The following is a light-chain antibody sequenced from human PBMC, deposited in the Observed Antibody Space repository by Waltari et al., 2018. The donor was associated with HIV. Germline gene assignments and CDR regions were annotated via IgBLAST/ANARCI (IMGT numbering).Light chain of an antibody. V-gene: IGKV3D-15*01. CDR3: QQYLDWPPWT. Sequence: ELLMTQSPATLSVSPGERATLSCRAGQNIGDRLAWYQQKPGQAPRLLIYGASSRNPGIPARFIGRGSGTEFTLIISRLQSEDVAVYYCQQYLDWPPWTFGQGTKVEI. CDR2: GAS. J-gene: IGKJ1*01. CDR1: QNIGDR.